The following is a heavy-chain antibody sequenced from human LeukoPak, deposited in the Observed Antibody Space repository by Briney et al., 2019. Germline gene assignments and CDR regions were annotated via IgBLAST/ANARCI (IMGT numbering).Heavy chain of an antibody. J-gene: IGHJ3*02. V-gene: IGHV3-23*01. CDR3: AKDRVPAAGDDAFDI. Sequence: GGSLRLSCAASGFTFSSYAMSWVRQAPGKGLEWVSGISGSGISTYYVDSVKGRFTISRDNSKNTLYLQMNSLRAEDTAVYYCAKDRVPAAGDDAFDIWGQGTMVTVSS. D-gene: IGHD2-2*01. CDR2: ISGSGIST. CDR1: GFTFSSYA.